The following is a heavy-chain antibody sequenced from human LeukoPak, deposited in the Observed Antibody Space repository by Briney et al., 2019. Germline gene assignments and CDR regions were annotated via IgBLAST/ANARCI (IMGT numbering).Heavy chain of an antibody. Sequence: GGSLRLSCAASGFTFNTYSMNWVRQAPGKGLEWVSYISDSSRKIYYADSVKGRFTISRDNAKNSLYLQMNSLRAEDTAVYYCASGPYGDYIDAFDYWGQGTLVTVSS. J-gene: IGHJ4*02. D-gene: IGHD4-17*01. CDR1: GFTFNTYS. V-gene: IGHV3-48*01. CDR3: ASGPYGDYIDAFDY. CDR2: ISDSSRKI.